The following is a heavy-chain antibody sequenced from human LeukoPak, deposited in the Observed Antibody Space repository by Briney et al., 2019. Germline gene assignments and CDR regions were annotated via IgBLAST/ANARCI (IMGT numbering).Heavy chain of an antibody. V-gene: IGHV3-20*04. J-gene: IGHJ4*02. CDR3: AREGVAAAGTTYFDY. CDR1: GFTFDDYG. Sequence: GGSLRLSCAASGFTFDDYGMSWVRQAPGKGLEWVSGINWNGGSTGYADSVKGRFTISRDNAKNSLYLQMNSLRAEDTAVYYCAREGVAAAGTTYFDYWGQGTLVTVSS. D-gene: IGHD6-13*01. CDR2: INWNGGST.